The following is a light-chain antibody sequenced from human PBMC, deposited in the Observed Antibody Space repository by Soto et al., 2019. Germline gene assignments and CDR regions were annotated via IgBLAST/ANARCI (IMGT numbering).Light chain of an antibody. CDR2: DAS. J-gene: IGKJ4*01. CDR1: QSVSDY. V-gene: IGKV3-11*01. CDR3: QQRSDWPSA. Sequence: EIVLKQSPDTLSLTPGESATLSCKASQSVSDYLAWYQQKPGQSPRLLIYDASNRATGIPARFSGSGSGTDFTLTITSLEPEDSAVYYCQQRSDWPSAFGGGTKVDIK.